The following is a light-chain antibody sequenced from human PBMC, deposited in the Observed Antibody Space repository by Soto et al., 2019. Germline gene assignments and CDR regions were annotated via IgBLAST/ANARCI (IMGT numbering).Light chain of an antibody. CDR3: QSYDSSSHVV. Sequence: NFMLTQPHSVSESPGKTVTISCTGSSGSIASNYVQWYQQRPGSAPTTVIYEDNQRPSGVPDRFSGSIDSSSNSASLTISGLQTEDEADYYCQSYDSSSHVVFGGGTKLTVL. V-gene: IGLV6-57*02. J-gene: IGLJ2*01. CDR1: SGSIASNY. CDR2: EDN.